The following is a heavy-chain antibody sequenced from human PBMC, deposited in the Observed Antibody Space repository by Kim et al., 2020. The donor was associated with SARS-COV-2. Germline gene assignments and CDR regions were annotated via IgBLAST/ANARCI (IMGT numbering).Heavy chain of an antibody. V-gene: IGHV3-30*07. D-gene: IGHD6-13*01. J-gene: IGHJ3*02. Sequence: ADAVKGRFTIARDNAKNTLYLQMNGRRAEDTAVYYCARDGSSSWYWNAFDIWGQGTMVTVSS. CDR3: ARDGSSSWYWNAFDI.